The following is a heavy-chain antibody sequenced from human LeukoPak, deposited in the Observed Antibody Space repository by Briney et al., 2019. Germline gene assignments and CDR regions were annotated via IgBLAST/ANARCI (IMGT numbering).Heavy chain of an antibody. D-gene: IGHD2-2*01. CDR2: IYYSGST. CDR3: ARGRRVPAATYWYFDL. V-gene: IGHV4-59*01. CDR1: GGSISSYY. Sequence: SETLSLTCTVSGGSISSYYWSWIRQPPGKGLEWIGYIYYSGSTNYNPSLKSRVTISVDTSKNQFSLKLSSVTAADTAVYYCARGRRVPAATYWYFDLWGRGTRVTVSS. J-gene: IGHJ2*01.